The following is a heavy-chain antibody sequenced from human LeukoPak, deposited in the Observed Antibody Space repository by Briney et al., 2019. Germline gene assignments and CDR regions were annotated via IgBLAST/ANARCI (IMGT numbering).Heavy chain of an antibody. Sequence: GGSLRLSCAASGFTFSSYAMSWVRQAPGKGLGWVSAISGSGGSTYYADSVKGRFTISRDNSKNTLYLQMNSLRAEDTAVYHCARAYCGGDCYSAGYNWFDPWGQGTLVTVSS. CDR3: ARAYCGGDCYSAGYNWFDP. J-gene: IGHJ5*02. D-gene: IGHD2-21*02. CDR2: ISGSGGST. CDR1: GFTFSSYA. V-gene: IGHV3-23*01.